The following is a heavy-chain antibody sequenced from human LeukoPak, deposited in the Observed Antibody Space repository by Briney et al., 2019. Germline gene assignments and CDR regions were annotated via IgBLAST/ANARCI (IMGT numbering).Heavy chain of an antibody. V-gene: IGHV1-58*02. D-gene: IGHD3-22*01. CDR3: AARSSGYYYVHVAFDI. CDR1: GFTFTSSA. CDR2: IVVGSGNT. Sequence: GTSVKVSCKASGFTFTSSAMQWVRQARGQRLEWIGWIVVGSGNTNYAQKFQERVTITRDMSTSTAYMGLSSLRSEDTAVYYCAARSSGYYYVHVAFDIWGQGTMVTVSS. J-gene: IGHJ3*02.